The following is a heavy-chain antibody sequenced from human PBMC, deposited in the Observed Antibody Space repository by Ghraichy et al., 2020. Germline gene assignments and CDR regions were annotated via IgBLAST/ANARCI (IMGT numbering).Heavy chain of an antibody. D-gene: IGHD2-21*01. J-gene: IGHJ6*02. CDR1: GFTFSSYA. Sequence: GESLNISCAASGFTFSSYAMSWVRQAPGKGLEWVSAISGSGGSTYYADSVKGRFTISRDNSKNTLYLQMNSLRAEDTAVYYCAKDFAPHSYGMDVWGQGTTVTVSS. CDR3: AKDFAPHSYGMDV. V-gene: IGHV3-23*01. CDR2: ISGSGGST.